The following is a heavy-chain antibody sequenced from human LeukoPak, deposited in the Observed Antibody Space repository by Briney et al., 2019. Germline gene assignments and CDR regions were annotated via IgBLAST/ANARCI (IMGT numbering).Heavy chain of an antibody. CDR1: GGSISSSSYY. D-gene: IGHD5-24*01. CDR2: IYYSGST. CDR3: ARRLEMATIDY. J-gene: IGHJ4*02. V-gene: IGHV4-39*01. Sequence: SETLSLTCTVSGGSISSSSYYWGWIRQPPGKGLEWIGSIYYSGSTYYNPSLKSRVTISVDTSKNQFSLKLSSVTAADTAVYYCARRLEMATIDYWGQGTLVTVSS.